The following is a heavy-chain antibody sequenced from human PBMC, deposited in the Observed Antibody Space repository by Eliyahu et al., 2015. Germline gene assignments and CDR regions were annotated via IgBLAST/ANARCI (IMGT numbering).Heavy chain of an antibody. V-gene: IGHV3-33*06. CDR1: GFTFSNYG. D-gene: IGHD2-2*01. Sequence: QVQLVESGGGMVQPGRSLRLSCPASGFTFSNYGMHWARQAPGKGLEWVXVLWYDGTNKYYADSVQGRFTISRDNSKNTLYLQMNNLTAEDTAVYYCVKNRGYQHYGMDVWGQGTTVTVSS. CDR3: VKNRGYQHYGMDV. CDR2: LWYDGTNK. J-gene: IGHJ6*02.